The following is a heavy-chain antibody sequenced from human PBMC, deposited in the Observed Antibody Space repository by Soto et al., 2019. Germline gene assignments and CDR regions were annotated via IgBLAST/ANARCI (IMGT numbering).Heavy chain of an antibody. J-gene: IGHJ4*02. CDR1: GGSISSSSYY. V-gene: IGHV4-39*01. D-gene: IGHD1-1*01. Sequence: SETLSLTCTVSGGSISSSSYYWGWIRQPPGKGLEWIGSMYYSGSTYYNPSLKSRVTISVDTSKNQFSLKLNSVTAADTAVYYCTTISGCKYKWDDYWGQGTLVTVSS. CDR3: TTISGCKYKWDDY. CDR2: MYYSGST.